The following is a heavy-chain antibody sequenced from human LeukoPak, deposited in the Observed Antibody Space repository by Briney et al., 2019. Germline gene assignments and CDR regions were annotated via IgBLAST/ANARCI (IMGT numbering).Heavy chain of an antibody. Sequence: PSETLSLTCTVSGGSISSYYWSWIRQPPGKGLEWIGYIYYSGSTYYNPSLKSRVTISVDTSKNQFSLKLSSVTAADTAVYYCARLPLWFGELYWGQGTLVTVSS. CDR1: GGSISSYY. J-gene: IGHJ4*02. CDR3: ARLPLWFGELY. D-gene: IGHD3-10*01. V-gene: IGHV4-30-4*08. CDR2: IYYSGST.